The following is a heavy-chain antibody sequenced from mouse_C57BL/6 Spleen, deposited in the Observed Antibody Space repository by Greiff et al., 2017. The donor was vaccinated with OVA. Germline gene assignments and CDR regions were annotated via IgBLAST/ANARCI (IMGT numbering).Heavy chain of an antibody. J-gene: IGHJ4*01. CDR3: ASKGIYSNYDDYYAMDY. CDR1: GYTFTSYW. D-gene: IGHD2-5*01. CDR2: IDPSDSET. Sequence: QVQLQQPGAELVRPGSSVKLSCKASGYTFTSYWMHWVKQRPIQGLEWIGNIDPSDSETHYNQKFKDKATLTVDKSSSTAYMQLSSLTSEDSAVYYCASKGIYSNYDDYYAMDYWGQGTSVTVSS. V-gene: IGHV1-52*01.